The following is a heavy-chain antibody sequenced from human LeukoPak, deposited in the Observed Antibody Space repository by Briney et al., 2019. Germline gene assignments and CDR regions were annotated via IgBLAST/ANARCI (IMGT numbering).Heavy chain of an antibody. D-gene: IGHD6-13*01. Sequence: PSETPSLTCAVYGGSFSGYYWSWIRQPPGKGLEWIGEINHSGSTNYNPSLKRRVTISVDTSKNQFSLKLSSVTAADTAVYYCARKPSSRFDYWGQGTLVTVSS. CDR3: ARKPSSRFDY. CDR1: GGSFSGYY. J-gene: IGHJ4*02. V-gene: IGHV4-34*01. CDR2: INHSGST.